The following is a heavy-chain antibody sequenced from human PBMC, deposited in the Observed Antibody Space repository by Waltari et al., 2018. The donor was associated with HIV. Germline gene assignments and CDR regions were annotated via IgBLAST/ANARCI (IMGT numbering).Heavy chain of an antibody. V-gene: IGHV1-2*02. CDR1: GYSFNGYY. CDR2: INPDTGDT. D-gene: IGHD6-19*01. J-gene: IGHJ4*02. CDR3: ARDTHWLAYLFDS. Sequence: QLQLVQSGAEVKKPGASVKVSCRTSGYSFNGYYIHWVRQAPGQGLEWMGWINPDTGDTKYAQNFQGRVTMTRDTSINTAYMDRSSLRSDDTAVYYCARDTHWLAYLFDSWGQGTLVTVSS.